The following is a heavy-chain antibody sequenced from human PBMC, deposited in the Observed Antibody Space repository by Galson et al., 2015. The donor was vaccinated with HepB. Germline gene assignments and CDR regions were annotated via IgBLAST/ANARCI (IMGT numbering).Heavy chain of an antibody. CDR3: ARARDSSGYYYGNYFDY. Sequence: SLRLSCAASGFTFSSYAMHWVRQAPGKGLEWVAVISYDGSNKYYADSVKGRFTISRDNSKNTLYLQMNSLRAEDTAVYYCARARDSSGYYYGNYFDYWGQGTLVTVSS. J-gene: IGHJ4*02. V-gene: IGHV3-30*04. CDR2: ISYDGSNK. D-gene: IGHD3-22*01. CDR1: GFTFSSYA.